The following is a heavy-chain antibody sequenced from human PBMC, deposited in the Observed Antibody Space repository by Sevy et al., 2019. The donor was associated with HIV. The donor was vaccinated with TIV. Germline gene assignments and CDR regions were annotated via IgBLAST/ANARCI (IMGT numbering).Heavy chain of an antibody. Sequence: GGSLRLSCAASGFTRSDYYMSWIRQAPGKGLEWVSYISGRGSDIYYADSVKGRFSVSRDNAKNSLYLQMNSLRAEDTAVYYFARDHVKDGDLGDYYYFAMDVWGQGTTVTVSS. CDR3: ARDHVKDGDLGDYYYFAMDV. V-gene: IGHV3-11*01. J-gene: IGHJ6*02. CDR1: GFTRSDYY. CDR2: ISGRGSDI. D-gene: IGHD4-17*01.